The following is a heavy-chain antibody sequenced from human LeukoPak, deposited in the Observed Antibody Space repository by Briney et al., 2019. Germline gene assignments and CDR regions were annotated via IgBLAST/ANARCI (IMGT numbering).Heavy chain of an antibody. J-gene: IGHJ4*02. Sequence: GGSLRLSCAASGISFSNYAMSWGRQAPGRGRGWVSSIRGKGETFYAASVKGRFTLSIDDSRITVYLQLNNLRVDDTAIYYCAKANWVSNADAVWWGQGTQVTVSS. D-gene: IGHD1-1*01. CDR3: AKANWVSNADAVW. V-gene: IGHV3-23*01. CDR1: GISFSNYA. CDR2: IRGKGET.